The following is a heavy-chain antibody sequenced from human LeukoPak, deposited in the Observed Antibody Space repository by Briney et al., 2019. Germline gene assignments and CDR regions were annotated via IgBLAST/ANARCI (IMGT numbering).Heavy chain of an antibody. J-gene: IGHJ4*02. CDR2: INHSGST. V-gene: IGHV4-34*01. D-gene: IGHD3-22*01. CDR3: ASTDYYDSSGPHNH. Sequence: PSETLSLTCAVYGGSFSGYYWSWIRQPPGKGLEWIGEINHSGSTNYNPSLKSRVTISVDTPKNQFSLKLSSVTAADTAVYYCASTDYYDSSGPHNHWGQGTLVTVSS. CDR1: GGSFSGYY.